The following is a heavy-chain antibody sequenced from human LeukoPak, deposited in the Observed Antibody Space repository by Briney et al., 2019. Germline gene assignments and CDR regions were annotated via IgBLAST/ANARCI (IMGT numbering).Heavy chain of an antibody. Sequence: GGSLRLSSAASGFTFSSYDMHWVCQATGKGLEWVSAIGTAGDTYYPGSVKGRFTISRENAKNSLYLQMNSLRAGDTAVYYCARGGSGWFGREEGHYFDYRGQGTLVTVSS. CDR1: GFTFSSYD. CDR2: IGTAGDT. D-gene: IGHD6-19*01. CDR3: ARGGSGWFGREEGHYFDY. J-gene: IGHJ4*02. V-gene: IGHV3-13*01.